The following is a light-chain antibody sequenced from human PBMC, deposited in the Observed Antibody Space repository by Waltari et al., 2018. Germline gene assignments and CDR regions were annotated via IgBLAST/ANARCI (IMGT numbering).Light chain of an antibody. J-gene: IGLJ3*02. CDR2: VNSDGSH. CDR3: QTGGFGIWV. CDR1: SWHSSYA. V-gene: IGLV4-69*01. Sequence: QLLLTQSPSASASLGASVKLTCTLSSWHSSYAIAWHQQQPDKGPRYLMKVNSDGSHIKGDGIPDRFSGSSSGAERYLTISSLQSEDEADYYCQTGGFGIWVFGGGTKLTVL.